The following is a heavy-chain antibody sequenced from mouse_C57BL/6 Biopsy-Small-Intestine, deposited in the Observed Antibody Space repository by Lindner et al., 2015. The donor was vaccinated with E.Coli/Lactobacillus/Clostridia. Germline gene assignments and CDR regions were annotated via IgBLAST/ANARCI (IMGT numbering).Heavy chain of an antibody. Sequence: VQLQESGAELVRPGTSVKVSCKASGYAFNNFLIEWVKQRPGQGLEWIGVINPGSGGTNYNEKFKGKATLTADKSSSTAYMQLSSLTSEDSAVYFCASYSNFDYWGQGTLVTVSA. CDR1: GYAFNNFL. D-gene: IGHD2-5*01. CDR2: INPGSGGT. CDR3: ASYSNFDY. J-gene: IGHJ3*01. V-gene: IGHV1-54*01.